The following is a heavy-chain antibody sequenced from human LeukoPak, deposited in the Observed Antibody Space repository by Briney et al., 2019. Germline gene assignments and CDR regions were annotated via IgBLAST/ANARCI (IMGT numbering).Heavy chain of an antibody. D-gene: IGHD3-10*01. CDR2: IYHSGST. J-gene: IGHJ3*02. Sequence: SETLSLTCAVSGGSITTKNWWIWVRQPPGRGLEWIGEIYHSGSTNYHPSLKSRLTISRDMSKYQFSLKLSSVTAADTAVYYCARDSGGRGRLDGFDIWGQGTMVTVSS. V-gene: IGHV4-4*02. CDR3: ARDSGGRGRLDGFDI. CDR1: GGSITTKNW.